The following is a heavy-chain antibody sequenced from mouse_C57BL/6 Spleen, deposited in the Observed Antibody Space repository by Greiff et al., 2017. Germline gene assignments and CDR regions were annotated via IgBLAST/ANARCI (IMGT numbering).Heavy chain of an antibody. CDR2: MYPGDGDT. CDR1: GYAFSSYW. V-gene: IGHV1-80*01. Sequence: VKLMESGAELVKPGASVKISCKASGYAFSSYWMNWVKQRPGKGLEWIGQMYPGDGDTNYNGKFKGKATLTADKSSSTAYMQLSSLTSEDSAVYFCARSEGNWYCDVWGTGTTVTVSS. J-gene: IGHJ1*03. CDR3: ARSEGNWYCDV.